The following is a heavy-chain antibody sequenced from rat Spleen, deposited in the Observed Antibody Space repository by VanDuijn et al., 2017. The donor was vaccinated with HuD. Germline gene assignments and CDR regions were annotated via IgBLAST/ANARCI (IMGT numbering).Heavy chain of an antibody. CDR1: GFTFSNYG. CDR2: ISTGGGNT. J-gene: IGHJ2*01. Sequence: EVQLVESGGGLVQPGRSLKLSCAASGFTFSNYGMAWVRQTPTKGLEWVASISTGGGNTYYRDSVKGRFTISRDNEKNTQYLQMDSRRSEDTATYYFITIAAIPYYFDYWGQGVMVTVSS. CDR3: ITIAAIPYYFDY. V-gene: IGHV5S14*01. D-gene: IGHD1-2*01.